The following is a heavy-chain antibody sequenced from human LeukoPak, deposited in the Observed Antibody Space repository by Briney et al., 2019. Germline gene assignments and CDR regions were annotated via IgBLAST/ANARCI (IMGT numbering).Heavy chain of an antibody. Sequence: GGSLRLSCAASGFTFSDYWMSWVRQAPGKGLEWVSGISGSGDNTYYADSVKGRFTISRDNSKNTLYVQVNSLGTEDTAAYYCAKGSYYDSSGSFYFDYWGQGTLVTVSS. CDR2: ISGSGDNT. J-gene: IGHJ4*02. D-gene: IGHD3-22*01. CDR3: AKGSYYDSSGSFYFDY. V-gene: IGHV3-23*01. CDR1: GFTFSDYW.